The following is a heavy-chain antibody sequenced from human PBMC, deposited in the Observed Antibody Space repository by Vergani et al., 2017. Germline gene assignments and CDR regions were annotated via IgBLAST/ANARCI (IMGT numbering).Heavy chain of an antibody. CDR1: GGSFNTYY. CDR2: IYSTGST. Sequence: QVQLEESGPGLVKPSETLSLTCTVSGGSFNTYYWSWIRQSPGKGLEWIGYIYSTGSTNYNPCLNSLVTMSVDTSKNQFSLKLRSVTAADTAVYFCARVRYRDEASTGYRLEVMDIWGQGTTVTISS. D-gene: IGHD3-9*01. V-gene: IGHV4-59*13. J-gene: IGHJ6*02. CDR3: ARVRYRDEASTGYRLEVMDI.